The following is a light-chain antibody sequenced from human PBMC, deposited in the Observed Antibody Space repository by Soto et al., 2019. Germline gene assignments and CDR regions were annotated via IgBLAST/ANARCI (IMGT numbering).Light chain of an antibody. Sequence: EIVLTQSPGTLSLSAGERATLSCRASQTISSNYLAWYQQKPGQAPRLLIFGASYRATGIPDRFSGSGSGTGFTLTISRPEPEDFAVYYGQQYGRSPPEFPFGPGTKVDIK. CDR2: GAS. CDR3: QQYGRSPPEFP. CDR1: QTISSNY. J-gene: IGKJ3*01. V-gene: IGKV3-20*01.